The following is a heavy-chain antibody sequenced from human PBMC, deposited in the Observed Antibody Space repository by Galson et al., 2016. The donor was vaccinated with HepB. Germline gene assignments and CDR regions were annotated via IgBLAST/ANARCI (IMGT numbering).Heavy chain of an antibody. V-gene: IGHV3-23*01. CDR2: ITASADTT. J-gene: IGHJ4*02. CDR3: AKWGIAGPERAFDS. Sequence: SLRLSCAASGFPFSNYAMAWVRQAPGKGPEWLSLITASADTTYYGDSAQGRFTISRDNSKTTVYLRMNSLRAEDTAVSYCAKWGIAGPERAFDSWGRGTLITVAS. CDR1: GFPFSNYA. D-gene: IGHD3-16*01.